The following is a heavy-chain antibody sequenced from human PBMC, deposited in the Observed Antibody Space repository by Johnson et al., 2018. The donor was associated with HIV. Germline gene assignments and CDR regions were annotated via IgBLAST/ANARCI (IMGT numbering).Heavy chain of an antibody. Sequence: EVQLVESGGGLVQPGGSLRLSCAASGFTVTSHYMSWVRQAPGMGLEWVSVIYTGGNAYYANSVKDRFTISRDISKNTLYLEMNIMRAEDTAVYYCARVRSGILILDDAFDIWGQGTMVTVSS. V-gene: IGHV3-66*01. CDR3: ARVRSGILILDDAFDI. J-gene: IGHJ3*02. CDR2: IYTGGNA. CDR1: GFTVTSHY. D-gene: IGHD1-14*01.